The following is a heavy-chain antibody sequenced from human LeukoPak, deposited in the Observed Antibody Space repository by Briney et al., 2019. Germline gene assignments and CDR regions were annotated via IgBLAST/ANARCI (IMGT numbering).Heavy chain of an antibody. CDR3: AREGWDTAMARGDY. Sequence: ASVKVSFKASGYTFTSYGISWVRQAPGQGLEWMGWISAYNGNTNYAQKLQGRVTMTTDTSTSTAYMGLRSLRSDDTAVYYCAREGWDTAMARGDYWGQGTLVTVSS. J-gene: IGHJ4*02. V-gene: IGHV1-18*01. D-gene: IGHD5-18*01. CDR1: GYTFTSYG. CDR2: ISAYNGNT.